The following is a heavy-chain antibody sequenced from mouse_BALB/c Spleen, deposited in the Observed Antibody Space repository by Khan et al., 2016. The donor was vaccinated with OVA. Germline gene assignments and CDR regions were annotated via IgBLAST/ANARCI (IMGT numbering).Heavy chain of an antibody. J-gene: IGHJ3*01. Sequence: VQLKESGAELVRPGALVKLSCKASGFNIKDYYMHWVKQRPEQGLEWIGWNEPENGETVYDPKFQGKANITADTSSNTAFLHLSILPSDDTASSYFTSSGYSAWFAYWGQGTPVTVSA. V-gene: IGHV14-1*02. CDR2: NEPENGET. CDR3: TSSGYSAWFAY. CDR1: GFNIKDYY.